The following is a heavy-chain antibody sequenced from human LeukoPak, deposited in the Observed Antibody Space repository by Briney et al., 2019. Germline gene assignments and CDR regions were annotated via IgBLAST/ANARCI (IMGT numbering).Heavy chain of an antibody. CDR3: AKDHTGTTAMFDY. Sequence: GGSLRLSCAASGFTFSSYAMSWVRQAPGKGLEWVSAISGSGGSTYYADSVKGRFTISRDNSKDTLYLQMNSLRAEDTAVYYCAKDHTGTTAMFDYWGQGTLVTVSS. CDR2: ISGSGGST. V-gene: IGHV3-23*01. J-gene: IGHJ4*02. D-gene: IGHD1-1*01. CDR1: GFTFSSYA.